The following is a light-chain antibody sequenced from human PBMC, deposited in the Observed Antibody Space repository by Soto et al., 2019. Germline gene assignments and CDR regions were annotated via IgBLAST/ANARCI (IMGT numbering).Light chain of an antibody. V-gene: IGLV8-61*01. Sequence: QTVVTQEPSFSVSPGGTITLTCGLSSGSVSTAYYPTWYQQTPGQAPRTLIYSTKTRSSGAPSRFSGSILGNKAALTITGAQAEDESDYYCVLYMGSGIWVFGGGTKLTVL. J-gene: IGLJ3*02. CDR1: SGSVSTAYY. CDR2: STK. CDR3: VLYMGSGIWV.